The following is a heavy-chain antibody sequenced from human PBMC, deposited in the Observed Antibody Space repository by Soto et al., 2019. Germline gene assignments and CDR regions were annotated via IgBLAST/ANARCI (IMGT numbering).Heavy chain of an antibody. J-gene: IGHJ3*02. D-gene: IGHD2-15*01. CDR2: ISGSGGST. CDR3: AKDSPIGYDAFDI. CDR1: GFTFSSYA. V-gene: IGHV3-23*01. Sequence: GGSLRLSCTVSGFTFSSYAMSWVRRAPGKGLEWVSAISGSGGSTYYADSVKGRFTISRDNSKNTLYLQMNSLRAEDTAVYYCAKDSPIGYDAFDIWGQGTMVTVSS.